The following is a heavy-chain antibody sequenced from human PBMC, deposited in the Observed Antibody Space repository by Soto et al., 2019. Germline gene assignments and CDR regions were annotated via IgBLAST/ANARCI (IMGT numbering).Heavy chain of an antibody. CDR2: INAGNGNT. CDR1: GYTFTIYA. Sequence: ASVKVSCKASGYTFTIYAMHWVRQAPGQRLEWMGWINAGNGNTKYSQKFQGRVTITRDTSASTAYMELSSLRSEDTAVYYCARGACSGGSCYSWNQYFDYWGQGTLVTVSS. J-gene: IGHJ4*02. D-gene: IGHD2-15*01. V-gene: IGHV1-3*01. CDR3: ARGACSGGSCYSWNQYFDY.